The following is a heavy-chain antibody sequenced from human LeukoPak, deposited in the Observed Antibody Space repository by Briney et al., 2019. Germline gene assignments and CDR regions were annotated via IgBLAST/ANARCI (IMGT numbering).Heavy chain of an antibody. J-gene: IGHJ4*02. CDR2: ISYDGSNK. Sequence: GGSLRLSCTASGFIFRDYVMSWVRQAPGKGPEWVAVISYDGSNKYYADSVKGRFTISRDNSKNTLYLQMNSLRAEDTAVYYCATIGSSIAARRDYWGQGTLVTVSS. CDR3: ATIGSSIAARRDY. CDR1: GFIFRDYV. V-gene: IGHV3-30-3*01. D-gene: IGHD6-6*01.